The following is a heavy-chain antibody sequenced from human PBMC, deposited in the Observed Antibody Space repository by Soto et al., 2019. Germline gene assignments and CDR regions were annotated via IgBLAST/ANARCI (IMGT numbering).Heavy chain of an antibody. J-gene: IGHJ5*02. D-gene: IGHD2-2*01. CDR1: GYSYTSSA. Sequence: ASATASATASGYSYTSSAMPWVRQAPGQGLEWMGWINAGNGNTKYSQKFQGRVTITRDTSASTAYMELSSLRSEDTAVYYCARTGGDIVVVPAAKGYSQWFDPWGQGTLVTVSS. CDR2: INAGNGNT. CDR3: ARTGGDIVVVPAAKGYSQWFDP. V-gene: IGHV1-3*01.